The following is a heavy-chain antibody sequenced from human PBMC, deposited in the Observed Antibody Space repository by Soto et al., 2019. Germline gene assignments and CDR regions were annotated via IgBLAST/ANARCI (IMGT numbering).Heavy chain of an antibody. D-gene: IGHD6-6*01. CDR1: GFTFSSYS. CDR3: ARDQSSSAAFEYYYYYMDV. CDR2: ISSSSSYI. Sequence: GGSLRLSCAASGFTFSSYSMNWVRQAPGKGLEWVSSISSSSSYIYYADSVKGRFTISRDNAKNSLYLQMNSLRAEDTAVYYCARDQSSSAAFEYYYYYMDVWGKGTTVTVSS. J-gene: IGHJ6*03. V-gene: IGHV3-21*01.